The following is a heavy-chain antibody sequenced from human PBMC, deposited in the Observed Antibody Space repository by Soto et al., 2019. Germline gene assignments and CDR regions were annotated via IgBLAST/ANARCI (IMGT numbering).Heavy chain of an antibody. CDR1: GGSVSSGSYY. CDR3: ARWKGYGDYERGGYYFDY. D-gene: IGHD4-17*01. J-gene: IGHJ4*02. V-gene: IGHV4-61*01. Sequence: SETLSLTCTVSGGSVSSGSYYWSWIRQPPGKGLEWIGYIYYSGSTNYNPSLKSRVTISVDTSKNQFSLKLSSVTAADTAVYYCARWKGYGDYERGGYYFDYWGQGTLVTVSS. CDR2: IYYSGST.